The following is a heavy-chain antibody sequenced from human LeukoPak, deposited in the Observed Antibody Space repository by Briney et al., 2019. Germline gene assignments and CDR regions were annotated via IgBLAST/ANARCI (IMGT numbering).Heavy chain of an antibody. CDR1: GFTFSSYG. CDR3: AKLGNVFWDDY. D-gene: IGHD3/OR15-3a*01. Sequence: PGGSLRLSCAASGFTFSSYGMSWVRQAPGKGLEWVSVVSGSGGRTYYADPAKGRFTVSRDNSKNTVYLQMNSLRAEDTAVYYCAKLGNVFWDDYWGQGTLVTVSS. CDR2: VSGSGGRT. J-gene: IGHJ4*02. V-gene: IGHV3-23*01.